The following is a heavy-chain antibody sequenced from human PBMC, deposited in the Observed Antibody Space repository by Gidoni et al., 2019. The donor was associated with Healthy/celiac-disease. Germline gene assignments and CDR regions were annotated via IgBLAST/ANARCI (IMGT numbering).Heavy chain of an antibody. V-gene: IGHV5-51*01. CDR2: IYPGDSDT. J-gene: IGHJ4*02. Sequence: EVQLVQSGAEVKKPGESLKISCKGSGYSFTSYWIGWVRQHGKGLEWMGIIYPGDSDTRYSPSFQGQVTISADKSISTAYLQWSSLKASDTAMYYCARHVAPYDSSGRHLPDYWGQGTLVTVSS. CDR1: GYSFTSYW. CDR3: ARHVAPYDSSGRHLPDY. D-gene: IGHD3-22*01.